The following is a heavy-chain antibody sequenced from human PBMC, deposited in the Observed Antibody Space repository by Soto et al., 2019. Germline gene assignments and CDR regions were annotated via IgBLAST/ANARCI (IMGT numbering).Heavy chain of an antibody. J-gene: IGHJ3*02. Sequence: QLQLQESGPGLVKPSETLSLTCTVSGGSISKSNYYWGWIRQPPGKGLEWIGSIYYSGSTSYNSSLKSRVTISVDTSKNQSSLRLSAVTAADTAVYDCASPTLGAFDIWGQGTMVTVSS. D-gene: IGHD3-16*01. V-gene: IGHV4-39*01. CDR1: GGSISKSNYY. CDR2: IYYSGST. CDR3: ASPTLGAFDI.